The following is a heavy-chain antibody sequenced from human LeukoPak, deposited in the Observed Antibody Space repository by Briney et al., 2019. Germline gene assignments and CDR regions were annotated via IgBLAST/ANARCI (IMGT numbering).Heavy chain of an antibody. Sequence: SETLSLTCTVSGGSISSYYWSWIRQPPGKGLEWIGYIYYSGSTNYNPSLKSRVTISVDTSKNQFFLKLSSVTAADTAVYYCARDLPPAYCGGDCSSRNAFDIWGQGTMVTVSS. CDR1: GGSISSYY. V-gene: IGHV4-59*12. J-gene: IGHJ3*02. CDR2: IYYSGST. CDR3: ARDLPPAYCGGDCSSRNAFDI. D-gene: IGHD2-21*02.